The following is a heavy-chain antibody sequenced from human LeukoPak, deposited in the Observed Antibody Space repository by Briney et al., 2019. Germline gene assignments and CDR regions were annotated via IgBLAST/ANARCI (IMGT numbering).Heavy chain of an antibody. CDR3: ARGDSSGYVCDY. V-gene: IGHV3-21*06. CDR1: GFTLSSYS. Sequence: GGSLRLSCAASGFTLSSYSMNWVRQAPGKGLEWVSSISSSSSYIYYADSVKGRFTISRDNAKNSLYVQMDSLRAEDTAVYYCARGDSSGYVCDYWGQGTLVTVSS. D-gene: IGHD3-22*01. J-gene: IGHJ4*02. CDR2: ISSSSSYI.